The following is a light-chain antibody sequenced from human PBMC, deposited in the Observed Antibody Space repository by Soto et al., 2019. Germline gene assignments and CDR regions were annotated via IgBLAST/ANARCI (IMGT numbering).Light chain of an antibody. CDR3: QHYGT. CDR2: GAS. V-gene: IGKV1-39*01. Sequence: DIQMTQSPSPLSASVGDRVTITCRASQSISTYLNWYQQKPGKAPKLLIYGASSLQSGVPSRFSGSGSGTDFTLTVSRLEPEDFAVYFCQHYGTFGPGTKVDNK. J-gene: IGKJ3*01. CDR1: QSISTY.